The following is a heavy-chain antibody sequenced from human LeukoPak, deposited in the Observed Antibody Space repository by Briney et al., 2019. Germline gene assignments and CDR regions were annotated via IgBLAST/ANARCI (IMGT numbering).Heavy chain of an antibody. CDR3: ARDGQWELLMGFDY. CDR2: IIPILGIA. CDR1: GGTFSSYA. J-gene: IGHJ4*02. Sequence: ASVKVSCKASGGTFSSYAISWVRQAPGQGLEWMGRIIPILGIANYAQKFQGRVTITADKSTSTAYMELSSLRSEDTAVYYCARDGQWELLMGFDYWGQGTLVTVSS. D-gene: IGHD1-26*01. V-gene: IGHV1-69*04.